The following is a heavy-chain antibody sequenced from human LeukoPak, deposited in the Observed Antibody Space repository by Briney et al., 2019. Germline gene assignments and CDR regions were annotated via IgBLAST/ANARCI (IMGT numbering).Heavy chain of an antibody. CDR1: GFTFNNYG. Sequence: GGSLRLSCAASGFTFNNYGMSWIRQAPGKGLEWVSYISSSGSTIYYADSVKGRFTISRDNAKNSLYLQMNSLRAEDTAVYYCARGYDSSGYDYWGQGTLVTVSS. V-gene: IGHV3-11*01. J-gene: IGHJ4*02. CDR2: ISSSGSTI. D-gene: IGHD3-22*01. CDR3: ARGYDSSGYDY.